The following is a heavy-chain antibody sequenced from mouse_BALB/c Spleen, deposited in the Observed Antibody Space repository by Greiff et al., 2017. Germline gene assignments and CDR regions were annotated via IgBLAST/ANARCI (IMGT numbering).Heavy chain of an antibody. J-gene: IGHJ4*01. V-gene: IGHV2-6-7*01. Sequence: QVQLKQSGPGLVAPSQSLSITCTVSGFSLTGYGVNWVRQPPGKGLEWLGMLWGDGSTDYNSALKSRLSISKDNAKSQVFLKMNSLQTDDTARYYCARMSYAMDYWGQGTSVTVSS. CDR1: GFSLTGYG. CDR3: ARMSYAMDY. CDR2: LWGDGST.